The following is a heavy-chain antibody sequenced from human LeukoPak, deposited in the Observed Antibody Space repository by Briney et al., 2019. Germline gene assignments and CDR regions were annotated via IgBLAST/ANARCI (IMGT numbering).Heavy chain of an antibody. D-gene: IGHD6-13*01. Sequence: ASVKVSCKASGYTFTSYGISWVRQAPGQGLEWMGWIGAYNGNTNYAQKLQGRVTMTTDTSTSIAYMELRSLRSDDTAVYYCARDSPASGIAPTFDPWGQGTLVTVSS. CDR1: GYTFTSYG. CDR3: ARDSPASGIAPTFDP. CDR2: IGAYNGNT. V-gene: IGHV1-18*01. J-gene: IGHJ5*02.